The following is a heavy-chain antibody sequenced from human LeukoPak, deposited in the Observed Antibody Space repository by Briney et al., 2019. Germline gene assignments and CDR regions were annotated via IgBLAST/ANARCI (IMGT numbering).Heavy chain of an antibody. CDR2: ISGSGGST. Sequence: GGSLRLSCAASGFTFSSYAMSWVRKAPGKGLQWVSAISGSGGSTDYAGSVKGRFTISRDNSKNTLYLQMNSLRAADTAVYYCATHLEWSLFGPLDSWGQGTLVTVSS. D-gene: IGHD3-3*01. V-gene: IGHV3-23*01. CDR1: GFTFSSYA. J-gene: IGHJ4*02. CDR3: ATHLEWSLFGPLDS.